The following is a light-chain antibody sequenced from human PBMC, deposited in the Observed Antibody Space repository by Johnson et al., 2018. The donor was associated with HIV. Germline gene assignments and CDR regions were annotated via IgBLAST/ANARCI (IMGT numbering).Light chain of an antibody. Sequence: QSVLTQPPSVSAAPGQKVTISCSGSSSNIGNNYVSWYQQLPGTAPKLLIYDNNKRPSGIPDRFSGSKSGTSATLGITGLQTGDEADYYCGTWGSSLSKVFGTWTKVTVL. CDR3: GTWGSSLSKV. V-gene: IGLV1-51*01. CDR2: DNN. CDR1: SSNIGNNY. J-gene: IGLJ1*01.